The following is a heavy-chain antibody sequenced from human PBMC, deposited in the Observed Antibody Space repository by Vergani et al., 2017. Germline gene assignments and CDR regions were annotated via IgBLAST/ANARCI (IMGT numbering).Heavy chain of an antibody. J-gene: IGHJ4*02. CDR2: IYYSGST. CDR1: GGSISSYY. D-gene: IGHD2-21*01. Sequence: QVQLQESGPGLVKPSETLSLTCTVSGGSISSYYWSWIRQPPGKGLERIGYIYYSGSTNYNPSLKSRVTISVDTSKNQFSLKLSSVTAADTAVYYCARSGVFAFDYWGQGTLVTVSS. CDR3: ARSGVFAFDY. V-gene: IGHV4-59*01.